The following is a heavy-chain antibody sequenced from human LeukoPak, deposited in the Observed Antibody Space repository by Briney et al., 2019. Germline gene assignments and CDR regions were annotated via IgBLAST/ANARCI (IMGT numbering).Heavy chain of an antibody. D-gene: IGHD6-6*01. V-gene: IGHV3-11*04. Sequence: GGSLRLSCAASGFTFSDYYMSWIRQAPGKGLEGGSYISNSGNTIRYADSVKGRFTISRDNAKNSLYLQMNSLRAEDTALYYCARGVLAARPPFDYWGQGTLVTVSS. J-gene: IGHJ4*02. CDR3: ARGVLAARPPFDY. CDR2: ISNSGNTI. CDR1: GFTFSDYY.